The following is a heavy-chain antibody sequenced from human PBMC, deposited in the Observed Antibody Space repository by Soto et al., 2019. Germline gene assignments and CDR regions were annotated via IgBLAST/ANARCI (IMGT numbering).Heavy chain of an antibody. CDR3: ARASTTGVPRVGAFDI. J-gene: IGHJ3*02. D-gene: IGHD1-1*01. CDR1: GFTFSSYS. Sequence: GGSLRLSCAASGFTFSSYSMNWVRQAPGKGLEWVSSISSSSYIYYADSVKGRFTISRDNAKNSLYLQMNSLRAEDTAVYYCARASTTGVPRVGAFDIWGQGTMVTVSS. V-gene: IGHV3-21*01. CDR2: ISSSSYI.